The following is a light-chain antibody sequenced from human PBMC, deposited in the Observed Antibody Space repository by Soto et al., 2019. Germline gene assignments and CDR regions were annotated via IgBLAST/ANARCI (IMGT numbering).Light chain of an antibody. Sequence: EIVLTQSPATLSLSPGERATLSCGASQSVSSGYLAWYQQKPGLAPRLLIYDASSRATGIPDRFSGSGSGTDFTLTISRLEPEDFAVYYCQQYGSSLSITFGQGTRLEIK. J-gene: IGKJ5*01. CDR1: QSVSSGY. CDR3: QQYGSSLSIT. CDR2: DAS. V-gene: IGKV3D-20*01.